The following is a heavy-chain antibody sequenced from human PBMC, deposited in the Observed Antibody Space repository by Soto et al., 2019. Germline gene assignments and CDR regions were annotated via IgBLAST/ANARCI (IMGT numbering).Heavy chain of an antibody. V-gene: IGHV1-69*08. J-gene: IGHJ4*02. Sequence: QVQLVQSGAEVKKPGSSVKVSCKASGGTFSSYTISWVRQAPGQGLEWMGRIIPILGIANYAQKFQGRVTITADKSTSTAYMELSSLRSEDTAVYYCARDGATYCGGDCYSFDYWGQGTLVTVSS. CDR3: ARDGATYCGGDCYSFDY. CDR1: GGTFSSYT. CDR2: IIPILGIA. D-gene: IGHD2-21*02.